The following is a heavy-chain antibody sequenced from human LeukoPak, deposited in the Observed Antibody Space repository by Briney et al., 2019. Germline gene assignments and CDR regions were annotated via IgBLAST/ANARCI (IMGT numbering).Heavy chain of an antibody. J-gene: IGHJ4*02. CDR3: AKDSGDKYSNGWQTATFDY. CDR2: ISGSGGST. Sequence: SGGSLRLSCAASGFTFSSYAMSWVRQAPGKGLEWVSAISGSGGSTYYADSVKGRFTISRDNSKNTLYLQMNSLRAEDTAVYYCAKDSGDKYSNGWQTATFDYWGQGTLVTISS. V-gene: IGHV3-23*01. CDR1: GFTFSSYA. D-gene: IGHD6-19*01.